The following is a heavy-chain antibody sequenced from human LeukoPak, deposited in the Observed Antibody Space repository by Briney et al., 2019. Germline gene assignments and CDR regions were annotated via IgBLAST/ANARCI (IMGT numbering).Heavy chain of an antibody. D-gene: IGHD3-22*01. CDR2: IYTSGST. J-gene: IGHJ4*02. Sequence: PSETLSLTCTVSGASISSGSYYWNWIRQPAGKGLEWIGRIYTSGSTNYNPSLKSRVTISVDTSKNQFSLRLSSVTAADTAVYYCARGEWGRAVVALWGQGTLVTVSS. CDR3: ARGEWGRAVVAL. V-gene: IGHV4-61*02. CDR1: GASISSGSYY.